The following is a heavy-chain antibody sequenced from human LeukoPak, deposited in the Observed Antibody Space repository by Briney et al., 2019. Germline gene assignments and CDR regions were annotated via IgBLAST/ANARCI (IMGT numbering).Heavy chain of an antibody. Sequence: GGSLRLSCAASGFTFSSYSMKWVRPAPGKGLEWVTSISSSRSYIYYADSVKGRFTISRDNAKNLLNLQMNGLRAEDTAGYCGARDWAYYYYGMDVWGQGTTVTVSS. V-gene: IGHV3-21*01. CDR3: ARDWAYYYYGMDV. CDR2: ISSSRSYI. D-gene: IGHD7-27*01. CDR1: GFTFSSYS. J-gene: IGHJ6*02.